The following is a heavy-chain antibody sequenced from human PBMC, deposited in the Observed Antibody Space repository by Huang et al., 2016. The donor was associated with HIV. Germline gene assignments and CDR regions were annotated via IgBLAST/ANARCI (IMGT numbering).Heavy chain of an antibody. Sequence: QVRLHQWGTGVLKPSETLSLKCAVYGGAFSGHYWTWIRQSPGKGLEWIGEIAPLGTTSSNPSLKSRLTLSVDTSKSQFYLNLTSVTATDTATYYCARPRMTEGNSDSTWSFFDSWGQGTLVIVSS. CDR2: IAPLGTT. V-gene: IGHV4-34*01. D-gene: IGHD3-9*01. J-gene: IGHJ4*02. CDR3: ARPRMTEGNSDSTWSFFDS. CDR1: GGAFSGHY.